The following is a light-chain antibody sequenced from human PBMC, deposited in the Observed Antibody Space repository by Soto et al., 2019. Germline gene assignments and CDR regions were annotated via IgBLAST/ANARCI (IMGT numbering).Light chain of an antibody. J-gene: IGKJ2*01. Sequence: EIVLTQSPGTLSLSPGERATLSCRASQSVSSTYLAWYQQKVGQAPRLLIYGASSRATGILDRFSGSGSGTDFTLTISRLEPEDFAVYYCHQYGNSPPTFGQGANLEI. V-gene: IGKV3-20*01. CDR2: GAS. CDR3: HQYGNSPPT. CDR1: QSVSSTY.